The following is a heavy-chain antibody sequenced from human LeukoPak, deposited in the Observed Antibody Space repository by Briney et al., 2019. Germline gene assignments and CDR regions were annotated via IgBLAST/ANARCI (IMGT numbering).Heavy chain of an antibody. Sequence: ASVKVSCKASGYTFTSYGITWVRQAPGQGLEWMGWISAYNGNTNYAQKFQGRVTMTTDTSTSAAYMELRSLRSDDTAMYYCARDRSGLGYCSGGSCSSGYWGQGTLVTASS. V-gene: IGHV1-18*01. CDR2: ISAYNGNT. CDR3: ARDRSGLGYCSGGSCSSGY. J-gene: IGHJ4*02. CDR1: GYTFTSYG. D-gene: IGHD2-15*01.